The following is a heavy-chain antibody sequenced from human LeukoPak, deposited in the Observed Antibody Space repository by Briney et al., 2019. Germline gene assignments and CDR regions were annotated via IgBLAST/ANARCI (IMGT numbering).Heavy chain of an antibody. D-gene: IGHD3-22*01. CDR2: IYASGSA. Sequence: SQTLSLTCIVSGDSISSGNYYWSWIRQPAGKGLEWIGHIYASGSANYNPSLKSRISISVDTSKKQFSLELRSVTAADTAVYYCARAISYYDSSGYYLFLDAFDIWGQGTMVTVSS. CDR1: GDSISSGNYY. CDR3: ARAISYYDSSGYYLFLDAFDI. V-gene: IGHV4-61*09. J-gene: IGHJ3*02.